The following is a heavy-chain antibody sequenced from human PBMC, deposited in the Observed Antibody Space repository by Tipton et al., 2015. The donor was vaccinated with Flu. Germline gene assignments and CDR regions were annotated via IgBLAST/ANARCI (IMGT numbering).Heavy chain of an antibody. V-gene: IGHV3-53*01. Sequence: GSLRLSCEASGFSVRSNHLIWVRQAPGTGLECVSEIYAGGGSYYANSVRGRFTIARDDSRDTVYLQKNSLRADDTAVYYCVRVAPAAQTYGMDVWGQGTTVTVSS. D-gene: IGHD6-25*01. CDR1: GFSVRSNH. CDR3: VRVAPAAQTYGMDV. CDR2: IYAGGGS. J-gene: IGHJ6*02.